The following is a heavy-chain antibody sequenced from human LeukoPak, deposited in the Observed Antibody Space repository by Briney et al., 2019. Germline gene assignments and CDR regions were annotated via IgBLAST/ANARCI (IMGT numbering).Heavy chain of an antibody. Sequence: PGRSLRLSCAASGFTFDDYAMHWVRQAPGKGLEWVSGISWNSGSIGYADSVKGRFTISRDNAKNSLYLQMNSLRAEDTALYYCAKDMMEVDDSKRGYFDYWGQGTLVTVSS. CDR1: GFTFDDYA. J-gene: IGHJ4*02. D-gene: IGHD3-22*01. CDR3: AKDMMEVDDSKRGYFDY. V-gene: IGHV3-9*01. CDR2: ISWNSGSI.